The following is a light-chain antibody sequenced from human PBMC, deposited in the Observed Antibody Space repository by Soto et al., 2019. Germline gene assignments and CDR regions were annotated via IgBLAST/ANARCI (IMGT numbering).Light chain of an antibody. V-gene: IGKV3D-15*01. CDR3: QQYNDWPLT. CDR2: GAS. Sequence: EIVMTQSPATVSVSPGERATLSCRASQSVSNNLAWYQQKPGQAPRLLIYGASNTAIGIPARFSGSGSGTEFALTISSLQSEDFAVYSCQQYNDWPLTFGGGTKVEIK. J-gene: IGKJ4*01. CDR1: QSVSNN.